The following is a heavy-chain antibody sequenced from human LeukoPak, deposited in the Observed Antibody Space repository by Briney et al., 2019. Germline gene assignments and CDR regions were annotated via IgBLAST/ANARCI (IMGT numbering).Heavy chain of an antibody. Sequence: AAVKVSCKAPGYTFPNFGITWVRHAPGQGLEWMGWISPDSGNTKSAQKFQGRVTMTTDTSTSTAYMELRSLRSDDTAVYYCARQGVTAAENNYFYYYMDFWGKGTTVTVSS. D-gene: IGHD6-13*01. CDR3: ARQGVTAAENNYFYYYMDF. CDR2: ISPDSGNT. CDR1: GYTFPNFG. J-gene: IGHJ6*03. V-gene: IGHV1-18*01.